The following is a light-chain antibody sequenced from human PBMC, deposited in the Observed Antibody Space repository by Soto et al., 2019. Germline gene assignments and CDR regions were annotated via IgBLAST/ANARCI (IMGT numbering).Light chain of an antibody. V-gene: IGKV1-39*01. CDR2: AAS. Sequence: DLQLTPSPPSLSASVGDRVTITSRTSQSISSNLSWYQQKPGKAPKLLIYAASSLHSGVPSRFSGSGSGTDFTLTISSLQPEDFATYYCQQSYNSPLNFGPGTKVDIK. CDR3: QQSYNSPLN. CDR1: QSISSN. J-gene: IGKJ3*01.